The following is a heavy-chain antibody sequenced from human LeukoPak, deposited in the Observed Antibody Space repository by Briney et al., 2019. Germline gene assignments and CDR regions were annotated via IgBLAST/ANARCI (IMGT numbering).Heavy chain of an antibody. CDR1: GGSISSGGYS. D-gene: IGHD4-17*01. CDR3: ARAGGDLDAFDI. V-gene: IGHV4-30-2*01. CDR2: IYHSGST. Sequence: PSQTLSLTCAVSGGSISSGGYSWSWIRQPPGKGLEWIGYIYHSGSTYYNPSLKSRVTISVDRSKNQFSLKLSSVTAADTAVYYCARAGGDLDAFDIWGQGTMVTVSS. J-gene: IGHJ3*02.